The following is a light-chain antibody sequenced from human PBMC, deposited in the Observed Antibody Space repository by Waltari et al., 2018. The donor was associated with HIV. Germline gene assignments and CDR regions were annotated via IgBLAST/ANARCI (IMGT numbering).Light chain of an antibody. CDR2: AAS. CDR1: QSISSY. V-gene: IGKV1-39*01. CDR3: RQSYSPPPIT. Sequence: DIQMTQSPSSLSASVGDRVTITCRASQSISSYLNWYQQKPGKAPKLLIYAASSLQSGVPSRFSGSGSGTDFPLTISSLQPEDFATYYCRQSYSPPPITFGQGTLLEIK. J-gene: IGKJ5*01.